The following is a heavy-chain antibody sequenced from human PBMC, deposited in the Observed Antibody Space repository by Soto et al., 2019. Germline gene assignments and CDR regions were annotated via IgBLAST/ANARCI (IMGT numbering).Heavy chain of an antibody. D-gene: IGHD6-6*01. CDR2: INSDGSNT. J-gene: IGHJ4*02. Sequence: EVQLVESGGGLVQPGGSLRLSCAASGFTFSSYWMHWVRQAPGKGLVWVSRINSDGSNTSYADSVKGRFTISRDNAKNTLNQQLNSLGAEDASVCDCARTDCSSPFGYWGQGTLVTVSS. V-gene: IGHV3-74*01. CDR1: GFTFSSYW. CDR3: ARTDCSSPFGY.